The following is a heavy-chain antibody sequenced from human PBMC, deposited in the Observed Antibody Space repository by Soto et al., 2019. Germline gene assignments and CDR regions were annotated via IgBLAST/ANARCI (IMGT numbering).Heavy chain of an antibody. V-gene: IGHV1-8*01. D-gene: IGHD3-10*01. CDR3: ARGNVRYYGSGSDWFDP. Sequence: ASVKVSCKASGYTFTSYDINWVRQATGQGLEWMGWMNPNSGNTGYAQKFQGRVTMTRNTSISTAYMELSSLRSEDTAVYYCARGNVRYYGSGSDWFDPWGQGTLVTVSS. CDR1: GYTFTSYD. CDR2: MNPNSGNT. J-gene: IGHJ5*02.